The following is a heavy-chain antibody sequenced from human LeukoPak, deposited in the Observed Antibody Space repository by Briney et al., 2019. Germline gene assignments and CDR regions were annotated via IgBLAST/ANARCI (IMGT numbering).Heavy chain of an antibody. CDR3: ARDESAVTTFAPWFDP. CDR1: GGSISSGSYY. CDR2: IYTSGST. Sequence: PSETLSLTCTVSGGSISSGSYYWSWIRQPAGKGLEWIGRIYTSGSTNYNPSLKSRVTISVDTSKNQFSLKLSSVTAADTAVYYCARDESAVTTFAPWFDPWGQGTLVTVSS. D-gene: IGHD4-17*01. V-gene: IGHV4-61*02. J-gene: IGHJ5*02.